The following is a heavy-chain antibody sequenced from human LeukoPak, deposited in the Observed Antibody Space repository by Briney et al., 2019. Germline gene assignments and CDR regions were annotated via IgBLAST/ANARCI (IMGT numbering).Heavy chain of an antibody. D-gene: IGHD1-7*01. CDR3: AREWGPHNWNYIFHFDY. J-gene: IGHJ4*02. CDR1: GYTFTGYY. V-gene: IGHV1-2*06. Sequence: ASVKVSCKASGYTFTGYYMHWVRQAPGQGLEWMGRINPNSGGTNYAQKFQGRVTMTRDTSISTAYMELSRLRSDDTAVYYCAREWGPHNWNYIFHFDYWGQGTLVTVSS. CDR2: INPNSGGT.